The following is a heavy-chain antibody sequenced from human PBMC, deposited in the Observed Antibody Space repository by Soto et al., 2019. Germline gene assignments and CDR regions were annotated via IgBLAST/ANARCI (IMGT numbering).Heavy chain of an antibody. J-gene: IGHJ6*03. V-gene: IGHV3-53*04. Sequence: GGSLRLSCAASGFTVSSNYMSWVRQAPGKGLEWVSVIYSGGSTYYADSVKGRFTISRHNSKNTLYLQMNSLRAEDTAVYYCARAIYLNYVPRPLYYYYYYMDVWGKGTTVTVSS. D-gene: IGHD1-7*01. CDR3: ARAIYLNYVPRPLYYYYYYMDV. CDR2: IYSGGST. CDR1: GFTVSSNY.